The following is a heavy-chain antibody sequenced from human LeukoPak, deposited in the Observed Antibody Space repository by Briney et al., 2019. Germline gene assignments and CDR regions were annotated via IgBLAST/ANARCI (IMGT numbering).Heavy chain of an antibody. Sequence: HSLICDQIGNPRRGGGYSWRWIRQPQKKGLEWIGYIYHSGSTYYNPSLKSRVTISVDRSKNQFSLKLSSVTAADTAVYYCARGGIQLWSLGGAFDYWGQGTLVTVSS. CDR3: ARGGIQLWSLGGAFDY. J-gene: IGHJ4*02. CDR2: IYHSGST. V-gene: IGHV4-30-2*01. CDR1: GNPRRGGGYS. D-gene: IGHD5-18*01.